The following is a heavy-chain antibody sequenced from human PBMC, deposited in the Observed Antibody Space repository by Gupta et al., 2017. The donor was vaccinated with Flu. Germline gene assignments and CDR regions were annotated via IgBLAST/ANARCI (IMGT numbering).Heavy chain of an antibody. Sequence: QVQLVQSGAEVKKPGSSVKLSCKASEGTFSSNTISWVRQAPGQGLEWMGRINPISGIPNYAQKFQGRVTIYADKSTTTSYMQLSSLRSEDTAGYYCARDRRVTGITFWFDPWGQGTLVTVSS. CDR2: INPISGIP. CDR1: EGTFSSNT. J-gene: IGHJ5*02. CDR3: ARDRRVTGITFWFDP. V-gene: IGHV1-69*08. D-gene: IGHD1-7*01.